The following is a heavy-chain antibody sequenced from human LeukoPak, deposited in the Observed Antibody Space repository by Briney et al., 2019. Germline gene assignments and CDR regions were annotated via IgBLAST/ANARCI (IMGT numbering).Heavy chain of an antibody. D-gene: IGHD3-22*01. Sequence: SVKVSCKASGGTFSRYTISWVRQAPGQGLEWMGRIIPILGIAKYAQKFQGRVTITADKSTSTAYMELSSLRSEDTAVYYCARSYYDSSGYYRFDYWGQGTLVTVSS. CDR2: IIPILGIA. V-gene: IGHV1-69*02. CDR1: GGTFSRYT. CDR3: ARSYYDSSGYYRFDY. J-gene: IGHJ4*02.